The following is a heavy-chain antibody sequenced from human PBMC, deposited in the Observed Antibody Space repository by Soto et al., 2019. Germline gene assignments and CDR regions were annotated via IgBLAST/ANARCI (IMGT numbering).Heavy chain of an antibody. CDR2: MYNTGST. D-gene: IGHD6-13*01. J-gene: IGHJ4*02. Sequence: PSETLSLTCTVSGGSIRSYYWSWIRQPPGKGLEWIGYMYNTGSTNYNPSLKSRVTITRDTSASTDYMELSSLRSEDTAVYFCATELLRYNSSWTDDFWGQGTLVTVSS. CDR3: ATELLRYNSSWTDDF. V-gene: IGHV4-4*08. CDR1: GGSIRSYY.